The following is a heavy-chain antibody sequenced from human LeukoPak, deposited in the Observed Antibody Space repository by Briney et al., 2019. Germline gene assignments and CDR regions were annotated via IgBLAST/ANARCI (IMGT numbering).Heavy chain of an antibody. CDR1: GGSISSYY. J-gene: IGHJ4*02. CDR3: ARSPFSGILDY. CDR2: IYYSGST. D-gene: IGHD3-9*01. Sequence: PSETLSLTCTVSGGSISSYYWSWIRQPPGKGREWIGYIYYSGSTNYNPSLKSRVTISVETSKNQFSLKLSSVTAADTAVYYCARSPFSGILDYWGQGTLVTVSS. V-gene: IGHV4-59*01.